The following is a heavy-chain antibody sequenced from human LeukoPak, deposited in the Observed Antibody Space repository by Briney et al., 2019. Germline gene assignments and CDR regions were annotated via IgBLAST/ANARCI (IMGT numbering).Heavy chain of an antibody. CDR2: INHSGST. CDR3: ARHIRAYRRAFDI. CDR1: GGSISSSSYY. J-gene: IGHJ3*02. Sequence: KPSETLSLTCTVSGGSISSSSYYWGCIRQPPGKGLECIGEINHSGSTNYNPSLKSRVTISVDTSKNQFSLKLSSVTAADTAVYYCARHIRAYRRAFDIWGQGTMVTVSS. D-gene: IGHD3-16*01. V-gene: IGHV4-39*01.